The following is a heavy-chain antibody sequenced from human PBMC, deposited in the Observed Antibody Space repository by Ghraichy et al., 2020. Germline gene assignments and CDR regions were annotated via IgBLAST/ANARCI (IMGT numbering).Heavy chain of an antibody. D-gene: IGHD7-27*01. CDR2: IYYSGST. J-gene: IGHJ4*02. CDR1: GGSISSHY. Sequence: SETLSLTCTVSGGSISSHYWTWIRQPPGKGLEWIAYIYYSGSTNYNPSLKSRVTISVDTSKNQFSLKLSSVIAADTAVYYCASTRGGTAGEGEFDYWGQGTLVSVSS. V-gene: IGHV4-59*11. CDR3: ASTRGGTAGEGEFDY.